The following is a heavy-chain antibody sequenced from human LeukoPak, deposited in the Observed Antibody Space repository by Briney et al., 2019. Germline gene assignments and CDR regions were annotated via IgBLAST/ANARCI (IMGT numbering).Heavy chain of an antibody. J-gene: IGHJ4*02. V-gene: IGHV3-21*01. Sequence: GGSLRLSCAASGFTFSSYSMNWVRQAPGKGLKWVSSISRSSSYIYYADSVKGRFTISRDNAKNSLYLQMNSLRAEDTAVYYCARDPTEGGFLEWLFYYFDYWGQGTLVTVSS. D-gene: IGHD3-3*01. CDR1: GFTFSSYS. CDR2: ISRSSSYI. CDR3: ARDPTEGGFLEWLFYYFDY.